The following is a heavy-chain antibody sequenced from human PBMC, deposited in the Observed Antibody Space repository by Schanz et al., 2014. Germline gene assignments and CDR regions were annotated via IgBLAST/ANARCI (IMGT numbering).Heavy chain of an antibody. J-gene: IGHJ4*02. CDR2: IASGGSHT. D-gene: IGHD5-12*01. Sequence: EEQMVESGGGLVKPGGSLILSCAASRLTFANEDIHWVRQAPGKGLEWVSTIASGGSHTFYADSVTGRFTISGDNSKNTLFLQMNSLRVEDTAIYYCAKDMARGGYNWVFDSWGQGTLVTVSS. V-gene: IGHV3-23*04. CDR3: AKDMARGGYNWVFDS. CDR1: RLTFANED.